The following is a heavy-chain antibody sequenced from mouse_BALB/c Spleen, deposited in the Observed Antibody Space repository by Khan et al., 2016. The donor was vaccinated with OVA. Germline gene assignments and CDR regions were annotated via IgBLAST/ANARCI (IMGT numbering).Heavy chain of an antibody. CDR3: ARRAYYYNSEGFAY. D-gene: IGHD1-1*02. J-gene: IGHJ3*01. CDR2: ISSGGHYT. Sequence: DVQLVESGGDLVKTGGSLKLSCAASGFTFSTYGMSWVRQTPDKRLEWVATISSGGHYTYYIDSVKGRFPISRDNAKNILYLQMTSLRSEDTAMYYCARRAYYYNSEGFAYWGQGTLVTVSA. V-gene: IGHV5-6*01. CDR1: GFTFSTYG.